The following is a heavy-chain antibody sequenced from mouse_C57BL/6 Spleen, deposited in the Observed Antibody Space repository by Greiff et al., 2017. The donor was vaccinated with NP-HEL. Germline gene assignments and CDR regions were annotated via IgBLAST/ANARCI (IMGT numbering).Heavy chain of an antibody. V-gene: IGHV1-55*01. CDR3: ARYGLLRAFDY. D-gene: IGHD1-1*01. CDR1: GYTFTSYW. Sequence: QVQLQQSGAELVKPGASVKLSCKASGYTFTSYWMPWVKQRPGRGLEWIGSIYPSSGGTNYNEKFKSKATLTVDTSSSTAYMQLSSLTSEDSAVYYGARYGLLRAFDYWGQGTTLTVSS. J-gene: IGHJ2*01. CDR2: IYPSSGGT.